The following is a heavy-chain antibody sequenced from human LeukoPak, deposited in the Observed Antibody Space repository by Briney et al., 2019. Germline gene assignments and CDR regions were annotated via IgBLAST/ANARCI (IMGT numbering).Heavy chain of an antibody. CDR2: INPSGGST. V-gene: IGHV1-46*01. CDR3: ARRLYSSSSGADAFDI. CDR1: GYTFTSYY. J-gene: IGHJ3*02. D-gene: IGHD6-6*01. Sequence: ASVKVSCKASGYTFTSYYMHWVRQAPGQGLEWMGIINPSGGSTSYAQKFQGRVTMTRDTSTSTVYMELSSLRSEDTAVYYCARRLYSSSSGADAFDIWGQGTMVTVSS.